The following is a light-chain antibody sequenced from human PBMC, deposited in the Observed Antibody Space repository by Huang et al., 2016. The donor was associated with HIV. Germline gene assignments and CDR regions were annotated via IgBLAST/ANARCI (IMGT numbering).Light chain of an antibody. CDR2: DAA. CDR1: QSLSIS. Sequence: EIVLTQSPATLSLSPGERATLSCRASQSLSISLAWYQQKPGQPPRLLIYDAANRATGIPDRFSGSGSGTDFTLTISSLDPEDFAVYYCQQRSNWPGLTFGGGTKVEIK. V-gene: IGKV3-11*01. CDR3: QQRSNWPGLT. J-gene: IGKJ4*01.